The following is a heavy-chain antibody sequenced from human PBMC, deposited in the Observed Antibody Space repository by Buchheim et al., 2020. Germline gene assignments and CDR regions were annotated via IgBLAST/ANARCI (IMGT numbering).Heavy chain of an antibody. CDR1: GGSFSGYY. V-gene: IGHV4-34*01. J-gene: IGHJ6*02. CDR3: ARDLGVPAASTYYYYGMDV. CDR2: INHSGTT. D-gene: IGHD2-2*01. Sequence: QVQLQQWGAGLLKPSETLSLTCAVYGGSFSGYYWSWIRQPPGKGLEWFGEINHSGTTNYNPSLKSRVTISVDTSKNQFSLKLSSVTAADTAVYYCARDLGVPAASTYYYYGMDVWGQGTT.